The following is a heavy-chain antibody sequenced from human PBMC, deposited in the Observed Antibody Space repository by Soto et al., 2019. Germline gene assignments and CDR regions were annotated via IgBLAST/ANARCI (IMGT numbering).Heavy chain of an antibody. CDR3: ARGCGWYGPKLKTGFDP. V-gene: IGHV4-31*03. CDR1: GGSISSGGYY. D-gene: IGHD6-19*01. CDR2: IYYSGST. Sequence: PSETLSLTCTVSGGSISSGGYYWSWIRQHPGKGLDWIGYIYYSGSTYYNPSLKSRVTISVDTSKNQFSLKLSSVTAADTAVYYCARGCGWYGPKLKTGFDPWGQGTLVTLSS. J-gene: IGHJ5*02.